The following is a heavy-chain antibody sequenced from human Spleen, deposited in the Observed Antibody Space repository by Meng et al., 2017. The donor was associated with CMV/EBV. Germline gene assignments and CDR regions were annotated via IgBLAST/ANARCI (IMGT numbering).Heavy chain of an antibody. V-gene: IGHV2-5*02. Sequence: QIPSKGLGLPPVKPTQNLTRPCTFSGFSLSKSGVGVGWIRQPPGKALEWLALISWDDDKRYSPSLKSRLTITKDTSNNQVVLTMTNMDPVDTATYYSAHRRMYGSSWSDYWGQGTLVTVSS. CDR3: AHRRMYGSSWSDY. J-gene: IGHJ4*02. D-gene: IGHD6-13*01. CDR1: GFSLSKSGVG. CDR2: ISWDDDK.